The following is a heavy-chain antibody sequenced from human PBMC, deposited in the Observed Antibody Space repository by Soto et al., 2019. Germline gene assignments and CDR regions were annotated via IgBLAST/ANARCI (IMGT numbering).Heavy chain of an antibody. Sequence: PGGSLRLSCAASGFTFSSYEMNWVRQAPGKGLEWVSYISSSGTTIYYADSVKGRFTISRDNAKNSLYLQMNSLRAEDTAVYYCARDHRGTDYYYYVMDVRGQGSTVAVCS. D-gene: IGHD1-1*01. CDR3: ARDHRGTDYYYYVMDV. J-gene: IGHJ6*02. CDR2: ISSSGTTI. V-gene: IGHV3-48*03. CDR1: GFTFSSYE.